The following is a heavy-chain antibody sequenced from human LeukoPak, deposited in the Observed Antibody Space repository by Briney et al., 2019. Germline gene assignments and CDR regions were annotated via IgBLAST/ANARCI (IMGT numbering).Heavy chain of an antibody. Sequence: GGSLRLSCAASGFTFSSYAMSLVRQAPGKGLEWVSAISGSGGSTYYADSVKGRFTISRDNSKNTLYLQMNSLRAEDTAVYYCAKGSPYSSSWYGYYFDYWGQGTLVTVSS. CDR1: GFTFSSYA. J-gene: IGHJ4*02. V-gene: IGHV3-23*01. CDR2: ISGSGGST. CDR3: AKGSPYSSSWYGYYFDY. D-gene: IGHD6-13*01.